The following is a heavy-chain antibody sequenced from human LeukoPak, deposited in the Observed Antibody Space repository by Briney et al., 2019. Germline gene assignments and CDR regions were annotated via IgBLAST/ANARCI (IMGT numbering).Heavy chain of an antibody. CDR3: ARIMSVDYGTYYFDY. CDR2: ARNRGNGYTT. D-gene: IGHD4/OR15-4a*01. V-gene: IGHV3-72*01. J-gene: IGHJ4*02. CDR1: GFTFSDHY. Sequence: GGSQRLSCAASGFTFSDHYIDWVRQAPGKGLEWVGRARNRGNGYTTQYAASVKGRFTFSRDDSENTVYLQMNSLKTEDTAVYFCARIMSVDYGTYYFDYWGQGTLVTVSS.